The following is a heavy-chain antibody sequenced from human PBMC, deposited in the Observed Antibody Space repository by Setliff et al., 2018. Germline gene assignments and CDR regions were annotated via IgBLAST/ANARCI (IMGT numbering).Heavy chain of an antibody. J-gene: IGHJ4*02. Sequence: LSLTCTVSGDSISNYYWIRQTAGKGLEWIGSIYAGEATYYNPSLESRVAISVDSSKKRFSLKVSSVTAADTAVYYCARAIVVVPPNALKVYFDHWGPGVQVTVSS. CDR2: IYAGEAT. V-gene: IGHV4-4*07. CDR1: GDSISNYY. D-gene: IGHD2-2*01. CDR3: ARAIVVVPPNALKVYFDH.